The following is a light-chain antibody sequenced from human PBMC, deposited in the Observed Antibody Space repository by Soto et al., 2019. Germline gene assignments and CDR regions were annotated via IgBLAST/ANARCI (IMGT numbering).Light chain of an antibody. CDR2: DAS. V-gene: IGKV1-5*01. Sequence: DNKMTQCPSTLSDSIGERLTITFRASQNIGTSLAWYQQTPGKAPKLLISDASTLESGVPSRFGGSGSGTDVTLSISGMEHADFATYYGRPCLGAGKLGQGTRVDIK. CDR1: QNIGTS. CDR3: RPCLGAGK. J-gene: IGKJ1*01.